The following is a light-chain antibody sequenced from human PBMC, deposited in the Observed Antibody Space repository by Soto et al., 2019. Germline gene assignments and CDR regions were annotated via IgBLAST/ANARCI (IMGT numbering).Light chain of an antibody. Sequence: QAVVTQEPSFSVSPGGTVTLTCGLSYGLVSTTYYPSWYQQTPGQAPRTLIYATNTRSSGVPDRFSGSILGNKAALTITGAEADDESDYCCAFHMGSGISVFGGGTKLTVL. J-gene: IGLJ2*01. V-gene: IGLV8-61*01. CDR2: ATN. CDR3: AFHMGSGISV. CDR1: YGLVSTTYY.